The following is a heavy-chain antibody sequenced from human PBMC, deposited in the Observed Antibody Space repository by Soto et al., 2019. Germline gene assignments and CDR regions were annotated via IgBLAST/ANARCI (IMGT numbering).Heavy chain of an antibody. Sequence: LRLSCAASGFTFSSYAMHWVRQAPGKGLEWVAVISYDGSNKYYADSVKGRFTISRDNSKNTLYLQMNSLRAEDTAVYYCARDRDATMIVVVSDGIDYWGQGTLVTVPQ. CDR3: ARDRDATMIVVVSDGIDY. J-gene: IGHJ4*02. D-gene: IGHD3-22*01. CDR2: ISYDGSNK. V-gene: IGHV3-30-3*01. CDR1: GFTFSSYA.